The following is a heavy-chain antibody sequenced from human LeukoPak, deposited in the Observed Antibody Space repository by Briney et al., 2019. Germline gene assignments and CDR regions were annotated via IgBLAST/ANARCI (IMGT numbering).Heavy chain of an antibody. CDR1: GFTLSNYG. V-gene: IGHV3-33*06. Sequence: PGGSLRLSCAAPGFTLSNYGMHWVRQAPGKGLEWVAVIWYDGSDKYYADSVKGRFTISRDNSKNTLYLQMSSRRAEDTAIYYCAKGAYSSSWYISEYFQHWGQGTLVTVSS. CDR3: AKGAYSSSWYISEYFQH. CDR2: IWYDGSDK. D-gene: IGHD6-13*01. J-gene: IGHJ1*01.